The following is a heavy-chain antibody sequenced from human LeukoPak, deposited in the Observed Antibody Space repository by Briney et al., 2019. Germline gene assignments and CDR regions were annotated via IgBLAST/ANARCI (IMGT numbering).Heavy chain of an antibody. V-gene: IGHV3-23*01. D-gene: IGHD2-2*02. CDR3: AKDQGLCSSTSCYMGSIDY. CDR2: ISGIGGST. Sequence: PGGSLRLSCTAYGFTFSSYAMSWVRQARGEGVEWVTAISGIGGSTYYADSVKGRFTISRDNSYNTLYLQMNSLRAEDTAVYYCAKDQGLCSSTSCYMGSIDYWGQGTLVTVSS. CDR1: GFTFSSYA. J-gene: IGHJ4*02.